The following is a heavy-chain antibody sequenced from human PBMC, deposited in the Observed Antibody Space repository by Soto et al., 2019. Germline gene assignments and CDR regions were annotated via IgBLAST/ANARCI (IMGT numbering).Heavy chain of an antibody. CDR3: ARDMESRSGAARPSYYYYYGMDV. J-gene: IGHJ6*02. D-gene: IGHD6-6*01. Sequence: PGGSLRLSCAASGFTFSNYAMSWVRQAPGKGLEWVSGISGSGGSTYYADSVKGRFTISRDNSKNTLYLQMNSLRAEDTAVYYCARDMESRSGAARPSYYYYYGMDVWGQGTTVTVSS. CDR2: ISGSGGST. CDR1: GFTFSNYA. V-gene: IGHV3-23*01.